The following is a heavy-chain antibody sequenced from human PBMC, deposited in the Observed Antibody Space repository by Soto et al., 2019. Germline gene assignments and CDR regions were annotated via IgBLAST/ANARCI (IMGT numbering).Heavy chain of an antibody. CDR2: IYHSGSA. J-gene: IGHJ1*01. D-gene: IGHD2-15*01. Sequence: QVQLQESGPGLVKPSGTLSLTCLVSGQDIKTNYWWAWVRQSPGKGLQRMGEIYHSGSAIYSPSLKYRVLLLLDGSMIDVSQDVKSVTAAETVTNHCVLSLILSGGNYKGLIRLHYFNTWGPCTLVSVSS. V-gene: IGHV4-4*02. CDR3: VLSLILSGGNYKGLIRLHYFNT. CDR1: GQDIKTNYW.